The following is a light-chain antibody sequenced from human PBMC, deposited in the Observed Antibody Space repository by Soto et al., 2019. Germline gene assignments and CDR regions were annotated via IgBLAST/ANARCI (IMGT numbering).Light chain of an antibody. V-gene: IGLV1-40*01. CDR1: SSNIGAGYD. Sequence: QSVLTQPPSVSGAPGQRVTISCTGSSSNIGAGYDVHWYQQLPGTAPKLLIYGNSNRPSGFPDRFSGSKSGTSASLAITGLQAEDEADYYCQSYDSSTHYVFGTGTKVTVL. J-gene: IGLJ1*01. CDR3: QSYDSSTHYV. CDR2: GNS.